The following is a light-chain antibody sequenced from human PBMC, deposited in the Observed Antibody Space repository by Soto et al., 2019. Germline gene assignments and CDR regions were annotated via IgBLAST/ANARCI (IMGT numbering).Light chain of an antibody. J-gene: IGKJ1*01. Sequence: DVVMTQSPLSLPVTLGQPASISCRSSQSLVYSDGNTYLNWFQQRPGQSPRRLIYQVSNRDSGVPDRFSGSGSGTDFTLKISRVEAEDVGLYYCMQGTHWPHTLGQGTKVDIK. V-gene: IGKV2-30*01. CDR3: MQGTHWPHT. CDR1: QSLVYSDGNTY. CDR2: QVS.